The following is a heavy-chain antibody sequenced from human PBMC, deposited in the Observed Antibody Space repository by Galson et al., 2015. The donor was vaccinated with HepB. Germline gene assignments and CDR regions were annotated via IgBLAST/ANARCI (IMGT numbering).Heavy chain of an antibody. D-gene: IGHD2-15*01. V-gene: IGHV3-7*01. J-gene: IGHJ6*02. CDR3: AKDLYCSGGSCRSLYYYYYGMDV. Sequence: SLRLSCAASGFTFSSYWMSWVRQAPGKGLEWVANIKQDGSEKYYVDSVKGRFTISRDNAKNSLYLQMNSLRAEDTAVYYCAKDLYCSGGSCRSLYYYYYGMDVWGQGTTVTVSS. CDR2: IKQDGSEK. CDR1: GFTFSSYW.